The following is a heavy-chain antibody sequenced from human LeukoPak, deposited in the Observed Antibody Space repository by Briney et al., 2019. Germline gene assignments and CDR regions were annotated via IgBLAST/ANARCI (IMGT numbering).Heavy chain of an antibody. CDR2: ISGSGGST. D-gene: IGHD3-16*01. CDR3: AKVRFGGLNNWFDP. V-gene: IGHV3-23*01. Sequence: GGSLRLSCAASGFTFSSYAMSWVRRAPGKGLEWVSAISGSGGSTYYADSVKGRFTISRDNSKNTLYLQMNSLRAEDTAVYYCAKVRFGGLNNWFDPWGQGTLVTVSS. J-gene: IGHJ5*02. CDR1: GFTFSSYA.